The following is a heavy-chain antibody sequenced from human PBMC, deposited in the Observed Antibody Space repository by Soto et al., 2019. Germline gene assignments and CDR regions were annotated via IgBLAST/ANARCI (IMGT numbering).Heavy chain of an antibody. CDR1: GFTVSSNY. CDR3: AXGXXXXXXGSLXXXDY. Sequence: GSLRLSCAASGFTVSSNYMSWVRQAPGKGLEWVSVIYSGGSTYYADSVKGRFTISRDNSKNTLYLQMNSLRAEDTAVYYCAXGXXXXXXGSLXXXDYWGQGTLVTVSS. V-gene: IGHV3-53*01. CDR2: IYSGGST. J-gene: IGHJ4*02.